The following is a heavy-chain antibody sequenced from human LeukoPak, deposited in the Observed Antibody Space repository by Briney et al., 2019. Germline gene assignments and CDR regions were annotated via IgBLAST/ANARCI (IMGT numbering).Heavy chain of an antibody. J-gene: IGHJ6*02. CDR1: GFTIGPYV. CDR3: ATWAFYHNLDV. V-gene: IGHV3-43*02. Sequence: PGGALRLSCAASGFTIGPYVMYWVRQGPGRGLEWVSVIKADGSGTFYADSVRGRFTTSRDNSKNSLYLQMNSLTSEDTALYYCATWAFYHNLDVWGQGTTVIVSS. CDR2: IKADGSGT. D-gene: IGHD2/OR15-2a*01.